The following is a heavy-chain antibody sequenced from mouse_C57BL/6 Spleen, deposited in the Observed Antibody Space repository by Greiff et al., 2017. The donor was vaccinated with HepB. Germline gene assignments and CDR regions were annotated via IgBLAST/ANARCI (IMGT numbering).Heavy chain of an antibody. Sequence: VQLQQSGAELVRPGTSVKLSCKASGYTFTSYWMHWVKQRPGQGLEWIGVIDPSDSYTNYNQKFKGKATLTVDTSSSTAYMQLSSLTSEDSAVYYCARSGRTDAMDYWGQGTSVTVSS. D-gene: IGHD3-1*01. CDR1: GYTFTSYW. V-gene: IGHV1-59*01. CDR2: IDPSDSYT. J-gene: IGHJ4*01. CDR3: ARSGRTDAMDY.